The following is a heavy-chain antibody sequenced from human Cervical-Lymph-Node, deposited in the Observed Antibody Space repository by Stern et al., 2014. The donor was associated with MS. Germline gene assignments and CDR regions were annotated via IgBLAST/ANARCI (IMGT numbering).Heavy chain of an antibody. V-gene: IGHV4-39*01. D-gene: IGHD5-24*01. CDR1: GGSISSGNYY. CDR3: ASRDGYSADY. CDR2: FYYSGRT. Sequence: QVQLQESGPGLVKTSETLSLTCTVSGGSISSGNYYWGWIRQPPGKGLEWIGIFYYSGRTYYNPSLKSRVTISVDTPKNRFSLRLTSVTAADTAVYYCASRDGYSADYWGQGTLVTVSS. J-gene: IGHJ4*02.